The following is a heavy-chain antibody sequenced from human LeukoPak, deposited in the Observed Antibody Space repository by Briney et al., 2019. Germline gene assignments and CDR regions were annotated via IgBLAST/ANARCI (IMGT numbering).Heavy chain of an antibody. Sequence: KPSETLSLTCAVYGGSLSGYYWSWFRQSPEKGLEWIGEVNHRGSTNYNSSLKSRVTISVDTSRNQFSLKLSSVTAADTAVYYCAREIIVARGAFDIWGQGTMVTVSS. CDR2: VNHRGST. J-gene: IGHJ3*02. V-gene: IGHV4-34*01. CDR3: AREIIVARGAFDI. D-gene: IGHD5-12*01. CDR1: GGSLSGYY.